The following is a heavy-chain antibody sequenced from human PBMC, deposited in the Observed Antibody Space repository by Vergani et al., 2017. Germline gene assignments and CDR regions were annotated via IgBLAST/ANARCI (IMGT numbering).Heavy chain of an antibody. CDR3: ARDSYYDSSGYYAYYYYGMDV. D-gene: IGHD3-22*01. Sequence: EVQLVESGGGLVKPGGSLRLSCAASGFTFSSYSMNWVRQAPGKGLEWVSSISSSSSYIYYADSVKGRFTISRDNAKNSLYLQMNSLRAEDTAVYYCARDSYYDSSGYYAYYYYGMDVWGQGTTVTVSS. CDR2: ISSSSSYI. V-gene: IGHV3-21*01. J-gene: IGHJ6*02. CDR1: GFTFSSYS.